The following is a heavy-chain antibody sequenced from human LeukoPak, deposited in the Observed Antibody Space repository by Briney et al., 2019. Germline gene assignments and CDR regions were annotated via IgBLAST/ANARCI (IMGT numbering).Heavy chain of an antibody. J-gene: IGHJ4*02. CDR2: VNHSGST. CDR1: GGSFSAYY. D-gene: IGHD6-19*01. Sequence: SETLSLTCAVYGGSFSAYYWSWIRQPPGMGLEWIGEVNHSGSTNYNPSLKSRVTISVDTSKNQISLRLSSVTAADTAVYYCTRDGGVAVTPLDFDCWGQGTLVTVSS. CDR3: TRDGGVAVTPLDFDC. V-gene: IGHV4-34*01.